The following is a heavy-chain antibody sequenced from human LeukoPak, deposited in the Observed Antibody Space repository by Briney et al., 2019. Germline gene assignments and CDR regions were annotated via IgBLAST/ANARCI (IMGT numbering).Heavy chain of an antibody. Sequence: PGGSLRLSCVGSGFTFSNYLMNWVRQAPGKGLEWVSSISSSSSYIYYADSVRGRFTISRDNAKNSLYLQMNSLRAEDTAVYYCAREGPGRQWLVRGAFDIWGQGTMVTVSS. CDR3: AREGPGRQWLVRGAFDI. CDR1: GFTFSNYL. CDR2: ISSSSSYI. J-gene: IGHJ3*02. V-gene: IGHV3-21*01. D-gene: IGHD6-19*01.